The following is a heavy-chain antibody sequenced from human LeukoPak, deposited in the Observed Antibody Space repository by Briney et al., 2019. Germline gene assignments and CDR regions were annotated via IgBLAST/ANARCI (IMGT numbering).Heavy chain of an antibody. D-gene: IGHD2-8*01. J-gene: IGHJ4*02. CDR1: GCSISSGYY. CDR3: ARNGDIVLMVYGAWSY. V-gene: IGHV4-38-2*01. CDR2: IYHSGST. Sequence: PSETLSLTCALSGCSISSGYYWGWIRQPPGKGLEWIGSIYHSGSTYYNPSLKSRVTISVDTSKNQFSLKLSSVTAADTAVYYCARNGDIVLMVYGAWSYWGQGTLVTVSS.